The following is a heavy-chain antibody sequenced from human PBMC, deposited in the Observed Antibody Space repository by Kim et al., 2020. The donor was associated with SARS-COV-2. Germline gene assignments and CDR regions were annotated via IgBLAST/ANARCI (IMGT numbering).Heavy chain of an antibody. D-gene: IGHD3-22*01. CDR2: ISWNSGSI. J-gene: IGHJ4*02. Sequence: GGSLRLSCAASGFTFDDYAMHWVRQAPGKGLEWVSGISWNSGSIGYADSVKGRFTTSRDNAKNSLYLQMNSLRAEDTALYYCAKVPLTGDSSGYHFDYWGQGTLVTVSS. CDR3: AKVPLTGDSSGYHFDY. CDR1: GFTFDDYA. V-gene: IGHV3-9*01.